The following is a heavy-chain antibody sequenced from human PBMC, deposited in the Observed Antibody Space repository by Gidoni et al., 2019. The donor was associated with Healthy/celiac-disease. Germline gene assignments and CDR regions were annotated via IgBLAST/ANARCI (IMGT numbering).Heavy chain of an antibody. CDR1: WFNFSSYA. CDR2: ISGSGGST. Sequence: EVQLFASGGGLVQPGGSLRPPCAASWFNFSSYAMRWVRQAPGKGLEWVSAISGSGGSTYYADSVKGRFTISRDNSKNTLYLQMNSLRAEDTAVYYCAKDLVLGYVEYYFDYWGQGTLVTVSS. V-gene: IGHV3-23*01. D-gene: IGHD3-16*01. J-gene: IGHJ4*02. CDR3: AKDLVLGYVEYYFDY.